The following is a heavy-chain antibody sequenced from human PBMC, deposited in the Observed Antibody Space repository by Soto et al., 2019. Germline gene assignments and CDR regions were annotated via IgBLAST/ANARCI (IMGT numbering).Heavy chain of an antibody. J-gene: IGHJ6*03. CDR1: GGSLSGYY. V-gene: IGHV4-34*01. CDR3: AREVVVVAATIYYYYYYMDV. Sequence: QVQLQQWGAGLLKPSETLSLTCAVYGGSLSGYYWSWIRQPPGKGLEWIGEINHSGSTNYNPSLKSRVTISVDTSKNQFSLKLSSVTAADTAVYYCAREVVVVAATIYYYYYYMDVWGKGTTVTVSS. D-gene: IGHD2-15*01. CDR2: INHSGST.